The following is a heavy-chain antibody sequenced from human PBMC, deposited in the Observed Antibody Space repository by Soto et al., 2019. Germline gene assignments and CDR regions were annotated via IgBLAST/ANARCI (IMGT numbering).Heavy chain of an antibody. D-gene: IGHD3-16*01. Sequence: EVQLVESGGGLIQPGGSLRLSCAASGFTVSSNYMSWVRQAPGKGLEWVSLIYSSGDGYYADSVKGRFTISRDNSRNTLYLQMNSLRVEDTAVYYCGTDPYPNGGPWGQGTLVTVSS. CDR3: GTDPYPNGGP. J-gene: IGHJ5*02. CDR1: GFTVSSNY. CDR2: IYSSGDG. V-gene: IGHV3-53*01.